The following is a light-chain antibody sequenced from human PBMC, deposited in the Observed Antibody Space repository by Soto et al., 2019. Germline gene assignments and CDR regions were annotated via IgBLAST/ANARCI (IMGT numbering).Light chain of an antibody. V-gene: IGKV1-5*03. CDR3: QHYDSYSEA. CDR2: KAS. J-gene: IGKJ1*01. CDR1: QTISSW. Sequence: DIQMTQSPSTLSGSVGDRVTITSRASQTISSWLAWYQQKPGKAPKLLIYKASTLKSGVPSRFSGSGSGTEFTLTISSLQPDDFATYYCQHYDSYSEAVGEGTKVELK.